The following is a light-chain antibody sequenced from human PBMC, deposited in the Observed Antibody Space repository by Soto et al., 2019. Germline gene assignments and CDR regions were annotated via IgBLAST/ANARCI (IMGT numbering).Light chain of an antibody. V-gene: IGKV3-15*01. CDR2: DAS. CDR3: QQYNSWPPLT. J-gene: IGKJ4*01. CDR1: QSLSIN. Sequence: EILMTQSQATLSVSPGERATLSCRASQSLSINMAWYQQKPGQAPRFLIYDASTRATGIPARFSGSGSGTEFTLTISSLQSEDFAIYYCQQYNSWPPLTFGGGTKVEIK.